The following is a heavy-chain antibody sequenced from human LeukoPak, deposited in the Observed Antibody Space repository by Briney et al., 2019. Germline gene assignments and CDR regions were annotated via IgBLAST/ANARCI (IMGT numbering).Heavy chain of an antibody. Sequence: RASVKVSCTASGGTFSSYAISWVRQAPGQGLEWMGGIIPIFGTANYAQKFQGRVTITADKSTSTAYMELSSLRSEGTAVYCCARERSSDFDYWGQGTLVTVSS. CDR3: ARERSSDFDY. CDR2: IIPIFGTA. J-gene: IGHJ4*02. V-gene: IGHV1-69*06. CDR1: GGTFSSYA. D-gene: IGHD6-25*01.